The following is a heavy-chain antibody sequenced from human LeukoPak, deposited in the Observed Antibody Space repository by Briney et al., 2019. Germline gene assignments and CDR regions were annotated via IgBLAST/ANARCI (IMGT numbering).Heavy chain of an antibody. CDR1: GFTFSSYS. Sequence: GGSLRLSCAASGFTFSSYSMNWVRQAPGEGLEWVSYISSSSSTIYYADSVKGRFTISRDNAKNSLYLQMNSLRAEDTAVYYCARLVGKRYSAYDLVYWGQGTLVTVSS. CDR2: ISSSSSTI. J-gene: IGHJ4*02. V-gene: IGHV3-48*04. D-gene: IGHD5-12*01. CDR3: ARLVGKRYSAYDLVY.